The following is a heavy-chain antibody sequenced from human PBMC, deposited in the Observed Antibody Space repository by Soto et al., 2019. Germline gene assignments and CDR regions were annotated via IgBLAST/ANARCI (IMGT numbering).Heavy chain of an antibody. V-gene: IGHV1-2*02. CDR3: ARGARGYSYGGYFDY. J-gene: IGHJ4*02. D-gene: IGHD5-18*01. Sequence: ASVELSWKVSRYTFTRYYMYCVRQAPGQGLEWMGWINPNGGGTNYAQKFQGRVTITADESTSTAYMELSSLRSEDTAVYYCARGARGYSYGGYFDYWGQGTLVTVSS. CDR1: RYTFTRYY. CDR2: INPNGGGT.